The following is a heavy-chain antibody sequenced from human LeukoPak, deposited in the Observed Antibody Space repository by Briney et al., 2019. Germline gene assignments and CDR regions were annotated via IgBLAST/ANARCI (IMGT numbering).Heavy chain of an antibody. D-gene: IGHD5-12*01. CDR1: GFTFSNYW. CDR2: INSDGSNT. Sequence: GGSLRLSCAASGFTFSNYWMHWVRQGPGKGLVWVSRINSDGSNTAYADSVKGRFTISRDNAKNTLSLQMNSLRAEDTAVYYCARGYAGGYFDLWGRGTLVTVSS. CDR3: ARGYAGGYFDL. V-gene: IGHV3-74*01. J-gene: IGHJ2*01.